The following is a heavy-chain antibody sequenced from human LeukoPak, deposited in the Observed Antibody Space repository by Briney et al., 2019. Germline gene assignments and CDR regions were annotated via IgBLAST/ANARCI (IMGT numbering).Heavy chain of an antibody. Sequence: GRSLRLSCAASGFTFSSYSMNWVRQAPGKGLEWVSSISSSSSYIYYADSVKGRFTISRDNAKNSLYLQMNSLRAEDTAVYYCARVKDRQQLVFDYWGQGTLVTVSS. V-gene: IGHV3-21*01. J-gene: IGHJ4*02. CDR3: ARVKDRQQLVFDY. CDR1: GFTFSSYS. D-gene: IGHD6-13*01. CDR2: ISSSSSYI.